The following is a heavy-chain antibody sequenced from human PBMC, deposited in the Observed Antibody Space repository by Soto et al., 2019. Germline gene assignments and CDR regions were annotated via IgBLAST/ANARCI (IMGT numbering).Heavy chain of an antibody. CDR3: ARVPGP. J-gene: IGHJ5*02. CDR1: GGSISSGGYS. Sequence: SETLSLTCAVSGGSISSGGYSWSWIRQPPGKGLEWIGYIYHSGSTYYNPSLKSRVTISVDRSKNQFSLKLSSVTAADTAVYCCARVPGPWGQGTLDTVSS. CDR2: IYHSGST. V-gene: IGHV4-30-2*01. D-gene: IGHD3-10*01.